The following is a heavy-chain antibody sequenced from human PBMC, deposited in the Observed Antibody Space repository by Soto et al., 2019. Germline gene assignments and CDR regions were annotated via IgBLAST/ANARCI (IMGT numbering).Heavy chain of an antibody. D-gene: IGHD3-10*01. J-gene: IGHJ5*02. CDR1: GGTFSDYT. V-gene: IGHV1-69*02. CDR2: VVLILNII. Sequence: QVQLVQSGAEVKKPGSSVKVSCKVSGGTFSDYTITWVRQAPGQGLEWMGRVVLILNIINYAPKFHGRVTITADKSASTVYMDLTSLTCEDTAVYYCARGREWFGPWGQGTLVTVSA. CDR3: ARGREWFGP.